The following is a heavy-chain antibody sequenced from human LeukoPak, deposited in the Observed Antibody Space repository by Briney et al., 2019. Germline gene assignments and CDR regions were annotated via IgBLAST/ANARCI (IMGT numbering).Heavy chain of an antibody. Sequence: GGSLRLSCAASGFTFNTYWMTWVRQAPGKGLEWVANINEDGREKYYVDSVKGRIFISRDSARHSLYLQMNSPRAEDTAVYYCVRGGFSLDRWGQGTLVTVSS. CDR1: GFTFNTYW. D-gene: IGHD3-10*01. CDR2: INEDGREK. V-gene: IGHV3-7*01. CDR3: VRGGFSLDR. J-gene: IGHJ5*02.